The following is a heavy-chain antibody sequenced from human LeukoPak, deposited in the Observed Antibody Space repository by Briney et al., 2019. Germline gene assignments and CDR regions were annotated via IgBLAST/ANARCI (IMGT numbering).Heavy chain of an antibody. CDR3: ARDSGWGYYDSSGYYKGRGGYYYYMDV. D-gene: IGHD3-22*01. J-gene: IGHJ6*03. V-gene: IGHV1-18*01. Sequence: GASVKVSCKASGYTFTSYGISWVRQAPGQGLEWMGWISAYNGNTNYAQKLQGRVTITADESTSTAYMELSSLRSEDTAVYYCARDSGWGYYDSSGYYKGRGGYYYYMDVWGKGTTVTISS. CDR1: GYTFTSYG. CDR2: ISAYNGNT.